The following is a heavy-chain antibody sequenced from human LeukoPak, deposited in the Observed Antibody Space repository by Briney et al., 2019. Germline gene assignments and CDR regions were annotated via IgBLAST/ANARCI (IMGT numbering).Heavy chain of an antibody. Sequence: GGSLRLSCAASGFTFSSYGIHWVRQAPGKGLEWVSYISSSGSTIYYADSVKGRFTISRDNAKNSLYLQMNSLRAEDTAVYYCARGAYSSSWYFDYWGQGTLVTVSS. CDR3: ARGAYSSSWYFDY. CDR2: ISSSGSTI. V-gene: IGHV3-48*04. D-gene: IGHD6-13*01. CDR1: GFTFSSYG. J-gene: IGHJ4*02.